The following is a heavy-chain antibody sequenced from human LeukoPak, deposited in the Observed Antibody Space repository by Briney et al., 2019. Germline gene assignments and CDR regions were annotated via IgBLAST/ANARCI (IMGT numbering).Heavy chain of an antibody. J-gene: IGHJ4*02. V-gene: IGHV4-59*01. D-gene: IGHD3-22*01. CDR2: IYYSGST. Sequence: SETLSLTCTVSGGSLSRYYGSWIRQPPGKGREGIGYIYYSGSTNYNPSLKSRVTISVDTSKNQFSLKLSSVTAADTAVYYCARGQMYYYDSSGYFDYWGQGTLVTVSP. CDR3: ARGQMYYYDSSGYFDY. CDR1: GGSLSRYY.